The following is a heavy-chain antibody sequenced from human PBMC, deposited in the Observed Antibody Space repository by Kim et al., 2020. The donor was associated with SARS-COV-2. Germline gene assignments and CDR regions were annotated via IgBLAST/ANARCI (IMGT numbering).Heavy chain of an antibody. Sequence: SVKVSCKASGGTFSSYAISWVRQAPGQGLEWMGGIIPIFGTANYAQKFQGRVTITADESTSTAYMELSSLRSEDTAVYYCARDRRYSSSRGYYYGMDVWGQGTTVTVSS. J-gene: IGHJ6*02. CDR2: IIPIFGTA. CDR1: GGTFSSYA. V-gene: IGHV1-69*13. D-gene: IGHD6-13*01. CDR3: ARDRRYSSSRGYYYGMDV.